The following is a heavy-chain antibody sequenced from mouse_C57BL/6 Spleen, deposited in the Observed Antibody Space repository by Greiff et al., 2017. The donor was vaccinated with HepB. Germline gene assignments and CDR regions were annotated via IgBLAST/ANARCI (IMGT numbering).Heavy chain of an antibody. CDR1: GYTFTSYG. J-gene: IGHJ3*01. Sequence: LQESGAELARPGASVKLSCKASGYTFTSYGISWVKQRTGQGLEWIGEIYPRSGNTYYNEKFKGKATLTADKSSSTAYMELRSLTSEDSAVYFCAREGYYDYDRFAYWGQGTLVTVSA. D-gene: IGHD2-4*01. V-gene: IGHV1-81*01. CDR3: AREGYYDYDRFAY. CDR2: IYPRSGNT.